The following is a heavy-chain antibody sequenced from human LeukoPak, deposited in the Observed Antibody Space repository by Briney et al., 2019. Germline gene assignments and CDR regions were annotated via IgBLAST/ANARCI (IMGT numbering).Heavy chain of an antibody. V-gene: IGHV3-23*01. CDR1: GFIFRSYA. D-gene: IGHD3-3*01. CDR2: ITANGDAT. J-gene: IGHJ4*02. CDR3: ATFGVIVRNDYFDY. Sequence: PGGSLRLSCVGSGFIFRSYAVTWVRQAPGKGLQWVSSITANGDATYYADSVKGRFTISRDNSKNTLYLQMSSLRAEDTAVYYCATFGVIVRNDYFDYWGQGVLVAVSS.